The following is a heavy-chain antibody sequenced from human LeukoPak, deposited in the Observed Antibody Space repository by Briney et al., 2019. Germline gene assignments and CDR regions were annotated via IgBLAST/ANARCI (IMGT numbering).Heavy chain of an antibody. CDR3: ARVTSYAFWSDSEYFQH. D-gene: IGHD3-3*01. CDR1: GGTFSSYA. Sequence: ASVKVSCKASGGTFSSYAISWVRQAPGQRLEWMGWINAGNGNTKYSQKFQGRVTITRDTSASTAYMELSSLRSEDTAVYYCARVTSYAFWSDSEYFQHWGQGTLVTVSS. V-gene: IGHV1-3*01. J-gene: IGHJ1*01. CDR2: INAGNGNT.